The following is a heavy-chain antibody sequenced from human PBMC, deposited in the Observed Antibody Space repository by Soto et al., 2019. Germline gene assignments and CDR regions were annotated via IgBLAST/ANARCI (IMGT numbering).Heavy chain of an antibody. J-gene: IGHJ4*02. CDR2: MNPNGGNT. V-gene: IGHV1-8*01. CDR1: GYTFTSYD. Sequence: ASVKVSCKASGYTFTSYDINWVRQATGQGLEWMGWMNPNGGNTGYAQKFQGRVTMTRNTSISTAYMELSSLRSEDTAVYYCARGRKLRFLEWLFPFDYWGQGTLVTVSS. CDR3: ARGRKLRFLEWLFPFDY. D-gene: IGHD3-3*01.